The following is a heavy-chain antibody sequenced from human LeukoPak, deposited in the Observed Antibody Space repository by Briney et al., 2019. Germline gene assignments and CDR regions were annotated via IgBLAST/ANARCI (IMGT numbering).Heavy chain of an antibody. V-gene: IGHV4-59*01. J-gene: IGHJ4*02. CDR1: GGSISSYY. D-gene: IGHD3-22*01. CDR2: IYYSGST. Sequence: SETLSLTCTVSGGSISSYYWSWSRQPPGKGLEWIGYIYYSGSTNYNPSLKSRVTISVDTSKNQFSLKLSSVTAADTAVYYCARVDDYYDSSGYSYWGQGTLVTVSS. CDR3: ARVDDYYDSSGYSY.